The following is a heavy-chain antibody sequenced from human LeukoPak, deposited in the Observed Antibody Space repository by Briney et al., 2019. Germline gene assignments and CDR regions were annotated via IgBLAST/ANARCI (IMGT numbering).Heavy chain of an antibody. Sequence: SETLSLTCAVYGGSFSGYYWNWIRQPPGKGLEWIGEINHSGSTNYNSSLKSRVTISVDTSKNQFSLKVSSVTAADTAVYYGARGRGREYYYYYYYMDVWDKGTTVTVSS. V-gene: IGHV4-34*01. D-gene: IGHD2/OR15-2a*01. CDR2: INHSGST. CDR3: ARGRGREYYYYYYYMDV. CDR1: GGSFSGYY. J-gene: IGHJ6*03.